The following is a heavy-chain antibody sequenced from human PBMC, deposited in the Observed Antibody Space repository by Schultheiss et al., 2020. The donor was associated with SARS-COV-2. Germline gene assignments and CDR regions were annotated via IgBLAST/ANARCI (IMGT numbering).Heavy chain of an antibody. D-gene: IGHD3-3*01. CDR2: INPSGGNT. V-gene: IGHV1-46*01. CDR3: AAAYYDFWSGYSDYYYYGMDV. Sequence: ASVKVSCKASGYTFTSYAMHWVRQAPGQRLEWMGIINPSGGNTNYAQKFQERVTITRDMSTSTAYMELSSLRSEDTAVYYCAAAYYDFWSGYSDYYYYGMDVWGQGTTVTVSS. J-gene: IGHJ6*02. CDR1: GYTFTSYA.